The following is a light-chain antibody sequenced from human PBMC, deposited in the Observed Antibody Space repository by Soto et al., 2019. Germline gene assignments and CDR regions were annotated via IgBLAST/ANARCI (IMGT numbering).Light chain of an antibody. CDR1: QSVSSN. Sequence: EIVMTQSPATLSVSPGARATLSCRARQSVSSNLAWYQQKPGQAPRLLIYGASTRATGIPARFSGSGSGTEFTLTISSLQSEDFAVYYCQQYNNWPQLGTFGQGTKVDIK. J-gene: IGKJ1*01. CDR3: QQYNNWPQLGT. V-gene: IGKV3-15*01. CDR2: GAS.